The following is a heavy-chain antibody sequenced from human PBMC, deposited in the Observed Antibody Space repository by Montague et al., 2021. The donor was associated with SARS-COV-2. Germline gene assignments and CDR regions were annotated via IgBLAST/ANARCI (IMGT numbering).Heavy chain of an antibody. CDR2: INHSGST. CDR1: GGSFSGYY. J-gene: IGHJ5*02. D-gene: IGHD3-9*01. CDR3: ARERYSFSLTRGSTWFDP. V-gene: IGHV4-34*01. Sequence: SETLSLTCAVYGGSFSGYYWSWIRQTPGKGLEWIGEINHSGSTNYNPPLKSRVTISVDTSKNQFSLKLSSVTAADTAVYYCARERYSFSLTRGSTWFDPWGQGTLVTVSS.